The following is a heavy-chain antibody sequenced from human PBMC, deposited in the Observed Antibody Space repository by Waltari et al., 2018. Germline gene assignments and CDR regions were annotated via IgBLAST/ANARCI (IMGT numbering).Heavy chain of an antibody. V-gene: IGHV1-18*04. CDR1: GYTFTDYG. CDR3: ARVGQYCTGISCFDY. D-gene: IGHD2-8*02. CDR2: ISADKGNT. J-gene: IGHJ4*02. Sequence: QVQLVQSGAEVKEPGASVKVSCKTSGYTFTDYGVSWARRAPGQGLAWLGWISADKGNTDYPQKLLGRVTRTTDTSTNTAYMELRSLKSDDTAVYYCARVGQYCTGISCFDYWGQGTLVTVSS.